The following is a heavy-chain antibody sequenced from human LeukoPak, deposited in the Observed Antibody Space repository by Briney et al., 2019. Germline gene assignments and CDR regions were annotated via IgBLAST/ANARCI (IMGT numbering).Heavy chain of an antibody. CDR1: GFTFSSYS. V-gene: IGHV3-21*04. CDR2: ISSSSSYV. CDR3: AKGDRSSGWGI. J-gene: IGHJ3*02. Sequence: KPGGSLRLSCAASGFTFSSYSMNWVRQAPGKGLEWVSSISSSSSYVYYADSVKGRLTISRDNSKNTLYLQMNSLRDDDTAMYHCAKGDRSSGWGIWGQGTMVTVSS. D-gene: IGHD6-19*01.